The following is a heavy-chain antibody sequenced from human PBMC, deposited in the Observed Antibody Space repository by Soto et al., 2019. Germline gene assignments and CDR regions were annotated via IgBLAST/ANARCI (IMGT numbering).Heavy chain of an antibody. CDR2: IYYSGST. J-gene: IGHJ5*02. Sequence: QVQLQESGPGLVKPSQTLSLTCTVSGGSISSGDYYWSWIRQPPGKGLEWIGYIYYSGSTYYNPSLKGRVTISVDTSKHQSSLTLSSVTAADTAVYYCASRIPYCSGGSCYSSWFDPWGQGTLVTVSS. CDR1: GGSISSGDYY. D-gene: IGHD2-15*01. V-gene: IGHV4-30-4*01. CDR3: ASRIPYCSGGSCYSSWFDP.